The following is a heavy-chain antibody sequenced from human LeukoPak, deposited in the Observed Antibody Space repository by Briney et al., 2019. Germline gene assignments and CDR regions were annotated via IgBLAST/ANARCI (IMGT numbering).Heavy chain of an antibody. CDR2: IYYISNT. J-gene: IGHJ4*02. Sequence: PSETLSLTCTVSGASVGSAGYYWSWIRQPPGGGLEWIGYIYYISNTNYNPSLKSRVTISVDTSKNQFSLKLNPVTAADTAVYYCARTQSQSGSYRYYFGYWGQGTLVTVSS. D-gene: IGHD1-26*01. CDR3: ARTQSQSGSYRYYFGY. CDR1: GASVGSAGYY. V-gene: IGHV4-61*08.